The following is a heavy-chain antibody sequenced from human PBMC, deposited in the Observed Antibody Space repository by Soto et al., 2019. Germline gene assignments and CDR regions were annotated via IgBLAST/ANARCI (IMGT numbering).Heavy chain of an antibody. CDR3: ARDRNTVTLDY. J-gene: IGHJ4*02. D-gene: IGHD4-17*01. CDR2: ISSSSSYI. Sequence: EVQLVESGGGLVKPGGSLRLSCAASGFTFSRYSMNWVRQAPGKGLEWVSSISSSSSYIYYADSVKGRVTISRDNAKNSLYLQMNSLRAEDTAVYYCARDRNTVTLDYWGQGTLVTVSS. CDR1: GFTFSRYS. V-gene: IGHV3-21*01.